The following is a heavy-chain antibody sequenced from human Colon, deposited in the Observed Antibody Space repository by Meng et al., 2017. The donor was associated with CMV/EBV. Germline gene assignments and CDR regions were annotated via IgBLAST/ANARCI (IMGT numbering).Heavy chain of an antibody. CDR1: GFTFSSYS. CDR2: ISSISSYI. J-gene: IGHJ4*02. V-gene: IGHV3-21*01. Sequence: GESLKISCAASGFTFSSYSMNWVRQAPGKWLEWVSSISSISSYIYYADSVKGRFTISRDNAKNSLSLQLNSLRAEDTALYYCASSGYCGGDCYLDSWGQGTLVTVSS. CDR3: ASSGYCGGDCYLDS. D-gene: IGHD2-21*01.